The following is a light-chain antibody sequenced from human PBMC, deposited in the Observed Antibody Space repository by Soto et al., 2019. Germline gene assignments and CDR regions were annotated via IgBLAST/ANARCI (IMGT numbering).Light chain of an antibody. CDR2: TNN. CDR3: ASWDDSLSGPV. J-gene: IGLJ3*02. CDR1: SSNIGTNT. Sequence: QSVLTQPPSASGTPGQRVTISCSGRSSNIGTNTVNWYQQLPGTAPKLLIYTNNQRPSGVPDRFSGSKSGTSASLAITGLRSEDEATYYCASWDDSLSGPVFGGGTKLTVL. V-gene: IGLV1-44*01.